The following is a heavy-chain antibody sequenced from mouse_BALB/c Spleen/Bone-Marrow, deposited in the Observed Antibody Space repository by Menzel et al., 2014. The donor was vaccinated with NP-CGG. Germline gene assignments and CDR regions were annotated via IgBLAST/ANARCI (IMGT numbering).Heavy chain of an antibody. J-gene: IGHJ4*01. CDR1: GYTFTGYW. CDR2: IYPSNGRT. D-gene: IGHD1-1*01. V-gene: IGHV1S81*02. CDR3: ARLIYGSSYIVDF. Sequence: QVQLQQPGAELVKPGASVKLSCRASGYTFTGYWMHWVKQRPGQGLEWIGEIYPSNGRTNYNEKFKSMATLTVDKSSSTSYMQLSSRTSEDSAVFYCARLIYGSSYIVDFWGQGTSVTVSS.